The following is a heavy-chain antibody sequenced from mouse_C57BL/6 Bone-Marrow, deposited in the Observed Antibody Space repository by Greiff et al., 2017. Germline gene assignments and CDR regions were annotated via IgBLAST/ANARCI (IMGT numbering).Heavy chain of an antibody. CDR3: AREDYGNYVAFFDY. CDR2: IHPNSGST. V-gene: IGHV1-64*01. D-gene: IGHD2-1*01. J-gene: IGHJ2*01. CDR1: GYTFTSYW. Sequence: QVQLQQSGAELVKPGASVKLSCKASGYTFTSYWMHWVKQRPGQGLEWIGMIHPNSGSTNYNEKFKSKATLTVDKSSSTAYMQLSSLTSEYSAVYYCAREDYGNYVAFFDYWGQGTTLTVSS.